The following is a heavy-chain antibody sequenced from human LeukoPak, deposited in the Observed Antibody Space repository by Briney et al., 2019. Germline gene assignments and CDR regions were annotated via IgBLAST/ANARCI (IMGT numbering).Heavy chain of an antibody. D-gene: IGHD4/OR15-4a*01. V-gene: IGHV3-53*01. Sequence: GGSLRLSCEASGFTFSNYYMSWVRQAPGKGLEWVSFVYSDGRIHYADSLQGRFTISRDNSKNTLYLQMNSVRAEDTAVYYCARRAGAYSHPYDYWGRGTLVTVSS. CDR3: ARRAGAYSHPYDY. CDR2: VYSDGRI. CDR1: GFTFSNYY. J-gene: IGHJ4*02.